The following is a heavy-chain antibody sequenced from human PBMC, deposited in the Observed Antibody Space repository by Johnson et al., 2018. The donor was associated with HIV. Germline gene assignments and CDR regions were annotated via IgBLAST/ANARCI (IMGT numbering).Heavy chain of an antibody. J-gene: IGHJ3*02. CDR2: IYRGGSS. CDR3: AKGADYADYEGAFDI. V-gene: IGHV3-66*01. CDR1: DFTVGSIY. D-gene: IGHD4-17*01. Sequence: VLLVESGGGLVQPGGSLRLSCAASDFTVGSIYMSWVRQAPGKGLEWVSLIYRGGSSYYADSVKGRFTIPRDNSKNTLYLQMNSLRVEDTAVYYCAKGADYADYEGAFDIWGQGTMVTVSS.